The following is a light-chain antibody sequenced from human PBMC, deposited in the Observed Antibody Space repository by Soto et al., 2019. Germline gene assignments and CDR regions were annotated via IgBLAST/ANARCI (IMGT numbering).Light chain of an antibody. CDR2: GAS. V-gene: IGKV3-15*01. Sequence: EIVMTQSPATLSVSPGERATLSCRASQSVSSNLAWYQQKPGQAPRLLIYGASTRATGIPARFSGSGSGTEFTLTISSLQSEYLEVYYYQKYNKRPPYTFGQGTKRE. J-gene: IGKJ2*01. CDR3: QKYNKRPPYT. CDR1: QSVSSN.